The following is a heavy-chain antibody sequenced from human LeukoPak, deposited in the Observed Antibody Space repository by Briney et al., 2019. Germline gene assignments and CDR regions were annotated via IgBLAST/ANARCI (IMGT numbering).Heavy chain of an antibody. D-gene: IGHD6-19*01. V-gene: IGHV3-23*01. J-gene: IGHJ1*01. CDR3: AKGSVAGTEYFQH. CDR1: GFTFSSYA. CDR2: ISGSGGST. Sequence: GGSLRLSCAASGFTFSSYAMSWVRQAPGKGLEWVSAISGSGGSTYYADSVKGRFTISRDNSRNTLYLQMNSLRAEDTAVYYCAKGSVAGTEYFQHWGQGTLVTVSS.